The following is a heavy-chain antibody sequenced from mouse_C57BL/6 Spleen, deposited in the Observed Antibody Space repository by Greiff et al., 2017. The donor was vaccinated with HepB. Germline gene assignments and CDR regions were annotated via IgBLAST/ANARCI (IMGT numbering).Heavy chain of an antibody. CDR1: GYTFTDYY. Sequence: VQGVESGAELVRPGASVKLSCKASGYTFTDYYINWVKQRPGQGLEWIAKIYPGSGNTYYNEKFKGKATLTAEKSSSTAYMQLSSLTSEDSAVYFCVKAFAYWGQGTLVTVSA. J-gene: IGHJ3*01. CDR3: VKAFAY. CDR2: IYPGSGNT. D-gene: IGHD6-1*01. V-gene: IGHV1-76*01.